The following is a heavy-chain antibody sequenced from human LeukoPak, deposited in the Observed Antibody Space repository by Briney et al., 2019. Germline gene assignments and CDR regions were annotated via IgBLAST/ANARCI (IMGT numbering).Heavy chain of an antibody. J-gene: IGHJ5*02. Sequence: SETLSLTCTVSGGSISSYYWSWIRQPPGKGLEWIGYIYYSGSTNYNPSLKSRVTISVDTSKNQFSLRLSSVTAADTAVYYCARHSHGGNSNWFDPWGQGTLVTVSS. V-gene: IGHV4-59*08. CDR3: ARHSHGGNSNWFDP. CDR1: GGSISSYY. D-gene: IGHD4-23*01. CDR2: IYYSGST.